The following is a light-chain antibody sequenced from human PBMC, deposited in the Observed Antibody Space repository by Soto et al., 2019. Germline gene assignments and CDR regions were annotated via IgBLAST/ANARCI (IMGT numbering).Light chain of an antibody. CDR2: KAS. V-gene: IGKV1-5*03. J-gene: IGKJ1*01. CDR3: QQYENYWT. CDR1: QSIRSW. Sequence: DIQMTQSPSTLSASVGDRVTITCRASQSIRSWLAWYQRKPGKAPKLLISKASNLDSGVPSRFSGSGYGTEFTLTISSLQPDDFATSYCQQYENYWTFGQGTKVDIK.